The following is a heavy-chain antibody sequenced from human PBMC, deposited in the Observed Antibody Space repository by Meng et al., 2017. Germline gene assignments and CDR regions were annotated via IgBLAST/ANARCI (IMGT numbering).Heavy chain of an antibody. J-gene: IGHJ4*02. CDR2: INPNSGGT. Sequence: ASVKVSCKASGYTFTGYYMHWVRQAPGQGLEWMGRINPNSGGTNYAQKFQGRVTMTRDTSISTAYMELSRLRSDDTAVYYCAIGVVAAVPLDYWGQGTLVTVPQ. CDR1: GYTFTGYY. D-gene: IGHD2-15*01. CDR3: AIGVVAAVPLDY. V-gene: IGHV1-2*06.